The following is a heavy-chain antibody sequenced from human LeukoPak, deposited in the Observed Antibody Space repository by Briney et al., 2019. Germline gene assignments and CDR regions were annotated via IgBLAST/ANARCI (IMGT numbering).Heavy chain of an antibody. CDR2: IYHSGST. V-gene: IGHV4-30-2*01. Sequence: PSETLSLTCAVSGGSISSGGYSWSWIRQPPGKGLEWIGYIYHSGSTYYNPSLKSRVTISVDRSKNQFSLKLSSVTAADTAVYYCASAMTTVTYGAFDYWGQGTLVTVSS. CDR3: ASAMTTVTYGAFDY. CDR1: GGSISSGGYS. D-gene: IGHD4-17*01. J-gene: IGHJ4*02.